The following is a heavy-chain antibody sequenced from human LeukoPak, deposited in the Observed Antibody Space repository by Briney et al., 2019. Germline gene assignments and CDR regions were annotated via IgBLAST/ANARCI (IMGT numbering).Heavy chain of an antibody. CDR3: ARSPIYDILTLDY. CDR1: GFTFSSYA. D-gene: IGHD3-9*01. Sequence: GGSLRLSCAASGFTFSSYAMNWVRQAPGKGLEWVAVISYDGSNKYYADSVKGRFTISRDNSKNTLYLQMNSLRAEDTAVYYCARSPIYDILTLDYWGQGTLVTVSS. V-gene: IGHV3-30*04. J-gene: IGHJ4*02. CDR2: ISYDGSNK.